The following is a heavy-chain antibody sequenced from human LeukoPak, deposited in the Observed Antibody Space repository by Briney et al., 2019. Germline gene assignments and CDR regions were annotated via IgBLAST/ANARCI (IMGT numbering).Heavy chain of an antibody. CDR3: ARLWYYGSGSPTLDY. J-gene: IGHJ4*02. V-gene: IGHV4-4*02. D-gene: IGHD3-10*01. Sequence: SGTLSLTCAVSGGSISSSNWWSWVRQPPGKGLEWIGEIYHSGSTNYNPSLKSRVTISVDTSKNQFSLRLSSVTAADTAVYHCARLWYYGSGSPTLDYWGQGTLVTVSS. CDR1: GGSISSSNW. CDR2: IYHSGST.